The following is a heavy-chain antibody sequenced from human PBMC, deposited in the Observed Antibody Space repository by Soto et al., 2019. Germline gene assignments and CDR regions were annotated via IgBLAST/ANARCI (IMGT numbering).Heavy chain of an antibody. V-gene: IGHV3-9*01. D-gene: IGHD5-12*01. J-gene: IGHJ4*02. CDR3: AKRGGYGGNYFDY. CDR1: GFTFDDYA. Sequence: EVQLVESGGGLVQPDRSLRLSCAASGFTFDDYAMHWVRQAPGKGLEWVSGISWNSGSIGYADSVKGRFTISRDNAKNSLYLQMNSLRAEDTALYYCAKRGGYGGNYFDYWGQGTLVTVSS. CDR2: ISWNSGSI.